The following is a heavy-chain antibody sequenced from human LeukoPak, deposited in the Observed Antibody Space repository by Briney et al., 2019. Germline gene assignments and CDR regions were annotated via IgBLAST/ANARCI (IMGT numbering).Heavy chain of an antibody. J-gene: IGHJ4*02. Sequence: GGSLRLSCAASGFTFSNYNMNWVRQAPGKGLEWVSSITSTSSYIYYADSVKGRFTISRDNAKNSLYLQMNSLRAEDTAVYYCAISSWYYFDYWGQGTLVTVSS. CDR1: GFTFSNYN. CDR2: ITSTSSYI. V-gene: IGHV3-21*01. D-gene: IGHD6-13*01. CDR3: AISSWYYFDY.